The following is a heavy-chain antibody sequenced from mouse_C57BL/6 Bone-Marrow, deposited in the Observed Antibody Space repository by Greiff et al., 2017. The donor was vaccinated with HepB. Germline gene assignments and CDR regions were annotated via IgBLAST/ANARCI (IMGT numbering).Heavy chain of an antibody. CDR3: ATSYYADY. V-gene: IGHV5-4*03. J-gene: IGHJ2*01. CDR2: ISDGGSYT. CDR1: GFTFSSYA. Sequence: EVMLVESGGGLVKPGGSLKLSCAASGFTFSSYAMSWVRQTPEKRLEWVATISDGGSYTYYPDNVKGRFTISRDNAKNNLYLQMSHRKSEDTAMYYCATSYYADYWGQGTTLTVSS. D-gene: IGHD1-1*01.